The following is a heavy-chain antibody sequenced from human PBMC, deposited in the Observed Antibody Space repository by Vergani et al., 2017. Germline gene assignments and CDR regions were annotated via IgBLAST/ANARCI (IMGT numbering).Heavy chain of an antibody. D-gene: IGHD3-22*01. CDR3: AISSGYYSYYFDF. V-gene: IGHV1-69*13. Sequence: QVQLVQSGPEVKKPGSSVKVSCKASADIFSKYAISWVRQAPGQGLEWMGRIIPISGAADYAQKFQGRVTILADESTSTAYMELSSLRSEDTAVYYCAISSGYYSYYFDFWGQGTLVTVSS. CDR2: IIPISGAA. J-gene: IGHJ4*02. CDR1: ADIFSKYA.